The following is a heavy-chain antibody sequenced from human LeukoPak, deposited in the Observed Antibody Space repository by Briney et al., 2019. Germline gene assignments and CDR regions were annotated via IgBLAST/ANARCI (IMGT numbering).Heavy chain of an antibody. D-gene: IGHD5/OR15-5a*01. CDR2: IYYSGST. J-gene: IGHJ6*03. CDR3: ARANPSTFVYYMDV. V-gene: IGHV4-59*01. CDR1: GGSISSYY. Sequence: SETLSLTCTVSGGSISSYYWSWIRLPPGKGLEWIGYIYYSGSTNYNPSLKSRVTISVDTSKNQFSLKLSSVTAADTAVYYCARANPSTFVYYMDVWGKGTTVTVSS.